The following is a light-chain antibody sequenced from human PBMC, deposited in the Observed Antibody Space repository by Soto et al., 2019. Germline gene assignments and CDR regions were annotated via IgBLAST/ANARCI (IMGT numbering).Light chain of an antibody. CDR2: GPS. J-gene: IGKJ1*01. CDR1: QSVANK. Sequence: EIVMTQSPATLSVSPGERATLSCRASQSVANKLAWYQQKPGQAPRLLIYGPSTRATGIPARFSGSGSGTEFTLTISSLQSEDFALYYCQQYNNWPPWTFGQRTKLEIK. V-gene: IGKV3-15*01. CDR3: QQYNNWPPWT.